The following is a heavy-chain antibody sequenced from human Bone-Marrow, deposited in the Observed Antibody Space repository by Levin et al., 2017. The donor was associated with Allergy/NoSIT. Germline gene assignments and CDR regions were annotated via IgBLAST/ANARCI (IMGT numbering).Heavy chain of an antibody. Sequence: GGSLRLSCAASGFTVSNNYMRWVRQVPGKGLEWVSLIYSNGNEYYADSVKGRFTISRDSSKNTPYLQMNSLRAEDTAVYFCSRDGGAAAPGACWDQGSRVTVSS. CDR2: IYSNGNE. CDR1: GFTVSNNY. CDR3: SRDGGAAAPGAC. D-gene: IGHD2-15*01. J-gene: IGHJ4*02. V-gene: IGHV3-66*01.